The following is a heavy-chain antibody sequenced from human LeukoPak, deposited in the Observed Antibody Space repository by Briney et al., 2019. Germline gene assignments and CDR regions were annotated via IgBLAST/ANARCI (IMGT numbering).Heavy chain of an antibody. Sequence: PSETLTLTCAVSGDTISSSAYNWVRLPQPPGQELEGIGSIYYSGSTYYNPSLRSRVTISVDTSKNQLSLKVTSVTAADTAVYYCAGRDVSSGRYGLDYWGQGTLVTVSS. CDR2: IYYSGST. CDR3: AGRDVSSGRYGLDY. V-gene: IGHV4-39*01. J-gene: IGHJ4*02. D-gene: IGHD1-26*01. CDR1: GDTISSSAYN.